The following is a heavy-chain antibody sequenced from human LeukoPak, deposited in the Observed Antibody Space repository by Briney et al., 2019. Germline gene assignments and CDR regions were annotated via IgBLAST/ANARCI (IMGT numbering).Heavy chain of an antibody. CDR3: ARDRDAYYHDTRGYRRRRRSYFDP. CDR2: ISSSSSTM. J-gene: IGHJ5*02. D-gene: IGHD3-22*01. V-gene: IGHV3-48*04. Sequence: PGGSLRLSCAASGFTSSKYDMNWVRRAPGKGLDWISYISSSSSTMFYADSVKGRFTISRDNAKKSLYLQMNSLSAEATPAYYCARDRDAYYHDTRGYRRRRRSYFDPWGQGTLLTVPS. CDR1: GFTSSKYD.